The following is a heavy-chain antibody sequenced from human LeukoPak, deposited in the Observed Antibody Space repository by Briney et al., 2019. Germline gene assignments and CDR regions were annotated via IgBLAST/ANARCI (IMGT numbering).Heavy chain of an antibody. CDR1: GYTFTSYY. Sequence: ASVKVSCKASGYTFTSYYMHWVRQAPGKGLEWMGGFDPEDGETIYAQKFQGRVTMTEDTSTDTAYMELSSLRSEDTAVYYCATDSASKDIAAAGTGAFDYWGQGTLVTVSS. V-gene: IGHV1-24*01. J-gene: IGHJ4*02. CDR3: ATDSASKDIAAAGTGAFDY. D-gene: IGHD6-13*01. CDR2: FDPEDGET.